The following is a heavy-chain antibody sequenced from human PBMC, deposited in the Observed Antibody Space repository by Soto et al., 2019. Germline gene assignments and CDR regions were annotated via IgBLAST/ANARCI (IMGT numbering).Heavy chain of an antibody. Sequence: PGGSLSLSCAASGFTFNNAWLNWVRQAPGKGLEWVGRIKSKTDGGTPDYAAPVKGRFAISSDDSKIMVYLQMNSLKTEDIGIYYCTTDSFSSIIVVRFDYWGHGTLVTVSS. D-gene: IGHD3-22*01. CDR3: TTDSFSSIIVVRFDY. CDR2: IKSKTDGGTP. CDR1: GFTFNNAW. V-gene: IGHV3-15*07. J-gene: IGHJ4*01.